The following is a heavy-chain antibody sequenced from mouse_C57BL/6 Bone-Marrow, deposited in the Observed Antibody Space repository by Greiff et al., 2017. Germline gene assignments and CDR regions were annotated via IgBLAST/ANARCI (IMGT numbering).Heavy chain of an antibody. Sequence: EVNLVESGGGLVQPKGSLKLSCAASGFSFNTYAMNWVRQAPGKGLEWVARIRSKSNNYATYYADSVKDRFTISRDDSESMLYLQMNNLKTEDTAMYYCVRHNYYGSHFDYWGQGTTLTVSS. CDR3: VRHNYYGSHFDY. CDR1: GFSFNTYA. CDR2: IRSKSNNYAT. V-gene: IGHV10-1*01. D-gene: IGHD1-1*01. J-gene: IGHJ2*01.